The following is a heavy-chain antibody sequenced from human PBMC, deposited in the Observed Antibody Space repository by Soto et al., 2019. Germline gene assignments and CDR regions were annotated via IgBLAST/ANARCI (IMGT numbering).Heavy chain of an antibody. CDR2: IYWDDEK. CDR1: GLSLSTSGVG. CDR3: AHRAYFDSGKQFDY. Sequence: QITLKESGPTLVKPTQTLTLTCTFSGLSLSTSGVGVGWIRQPPGKALEWLAIIYWDDEKRYSPCLKTRLTVTKDTSKNQVVLTMTNVDPVDTATYYCAHRAYFDSGKQFDYWGQGTLVSVSS. D-gene: IGHD3-10*01. J-gene: IGHJ4*02. V-gene: IGHV2-5*02.